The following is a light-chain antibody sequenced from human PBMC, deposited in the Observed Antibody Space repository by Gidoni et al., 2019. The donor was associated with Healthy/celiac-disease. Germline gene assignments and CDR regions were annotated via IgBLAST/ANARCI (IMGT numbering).Light chain of an antibody. J-gene: IGKJ3*01. Sequence: DIQMTQSPSTLSASVGDRVTITCRASQSISNWLAWYQQKPGKAPKLLIYKASSLESGVPSRFSGSGSGTECTLTISSLQPDDFATFYCQQYNTYPFTFGPGTKVDIK. V-gene: IGKV1-5*03. CDR2: KAS. CDR1: QSISNW. CDR3: QQYNTYPFT.